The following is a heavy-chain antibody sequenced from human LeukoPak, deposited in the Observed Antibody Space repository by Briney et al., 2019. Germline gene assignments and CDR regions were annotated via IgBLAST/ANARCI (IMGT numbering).Heavy chain of an antibody. Sequence: SETLSLTCAVYGGSFSGYYWSWIRQPPGKGLEWIGEINHGGSTNYNPSLKSRVTISVDTSKNQFSLKLSSVTAADTAVYYCARGQWELLFDYWGQGTLVTVSS. CDR2: INHGGST. CDR1: GGSFSGYY. CDR3: ARGQWELLFDY. J-gene: IGHJ4*02. V-gene: IGHV4-34*01. D-gene: IGHD1-26*01.